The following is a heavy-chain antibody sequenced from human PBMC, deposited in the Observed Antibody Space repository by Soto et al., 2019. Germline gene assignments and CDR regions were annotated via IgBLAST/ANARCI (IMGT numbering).Heavy chain of an antibody. CDR1: GFTFSSYS. D-gene: IGHD2-21*02. V-gene: IGHV3-48*02. CDR2: ISSSSSTI. J-gene: IGHJ6*02. Sequence: GGSLRLSCAASGFTFSSYSMNWVRQAPGKGLEWVSYISSSSSTIYYADSVKGRFTISRDNAKNSLYLQMNSLRDEDTAVYYCARVRTVVTQRRVMDVWGQGTTVTVSS. CDR3: ARVRTVVTQRRVMDV.